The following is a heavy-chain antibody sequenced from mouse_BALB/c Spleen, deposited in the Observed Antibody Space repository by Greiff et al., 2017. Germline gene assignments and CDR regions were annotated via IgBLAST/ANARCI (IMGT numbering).Heavy chain of an antibody. CDR1: GFTFSSFG. CDR2: ISSGSSTI. CDR3: ARSNWYYFDY. Sequence: EVQRVESGGGLVQPGGSRKLSCAASGFTFSSFGMHWVRQAPEKGLESVAYISSGSSTIYYADTVKGRFTISRDNPKNTLFLQMTSLRSEDTAMYYCARSNWYYFDYWGQGTTLTVSS. D-gene: IGHD4-1*01. V-gene: IGHV5-17*02. J-gene: IGHJ2*01.